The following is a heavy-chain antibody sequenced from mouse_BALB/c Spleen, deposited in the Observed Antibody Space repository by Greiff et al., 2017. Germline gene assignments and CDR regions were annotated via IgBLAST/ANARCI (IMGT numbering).Heavy chain of an antibody. CDR2: ILPGSGST. D-gene: IGHD4-1*01. Sequence: VQLQQSGAELMQPGASVKISCKATGYTFSSYWIAWVKQRPGHGLEWIGEILPGSGSTNYNEKFKGKATFTADTSSNTAYIQLSSLTSEDSAVYDCARRLGYYAMDYWGQGTSVTVSS. CDR1: GYTFSSYW. CDR3: ARRLGYYAMDY. J-gene: IGHJ4*01. V-gene: IGHV1-9*01.